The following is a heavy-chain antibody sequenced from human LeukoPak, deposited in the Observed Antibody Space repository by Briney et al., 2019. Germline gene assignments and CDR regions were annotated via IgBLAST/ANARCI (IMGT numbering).Heavy chain of an antibody. V-gene: IGHV4-61*02. J-gene: IGHJ6*03. CDR2: IYTSGST. Sequence: SQTLSLTCTVSGGSISSGGYYWSWIRQPAGKALEWVGRIYTSGSTNYNPSLKSRVTLSVDTSKNQFSLKLSSVTAADTAVYYCARGDTVPYYYYMDVWGKGTTVTVSS. CDR3: ARGDTVPYYYYMDV. CDR1: GGSISSGGYY.